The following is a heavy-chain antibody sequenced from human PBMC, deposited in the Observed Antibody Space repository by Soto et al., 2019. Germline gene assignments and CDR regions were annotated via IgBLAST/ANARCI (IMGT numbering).Heavy chain of an antibody. CDR2: SRNEAKSYST. CDR3: SRMEGG. J-gene: IGHJ4*02. V-gene: IGHV3-72*01. D-gene: IGHD1-26*01. Sequence: EEQLVESGGGLVQPGGSLTLSCAASGFTFSEHYMEWVRQAPGKGLEWVARSRNEAKSYSTDYAASVKGRFTVSRDLSXXXXXXXXXNLKTEXXAVYYCSRMEGGWGQGTLVTVSS. CDR1: GFTFSEHY.